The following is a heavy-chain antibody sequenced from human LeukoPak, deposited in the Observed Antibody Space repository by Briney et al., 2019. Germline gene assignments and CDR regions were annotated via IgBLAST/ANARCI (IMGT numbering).Heavy chain of an antibody. D-gene: IGHD2-2*02. CDR2: INPNSGGT. CDR3: AREGCSSTSCYTNDHDY. J-gene: IGHJ4*02. V-gene: IGHV1-2*02. Sequence: ASVKVSCKASGYTFTGYYMHWVRQAPGQGLEWMGWINPNSGGTNYAQKFQGRVTMTRDTSISTAYMKLSRLRSDDTAVYYCAREGCSSTSCYTNDHDYWGQGTLVTVSS. CDR1: GYTFTGYY.